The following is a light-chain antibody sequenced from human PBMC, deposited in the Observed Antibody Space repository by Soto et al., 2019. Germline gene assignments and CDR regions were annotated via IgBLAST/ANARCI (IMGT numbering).Light chain of an antibody. CDR3: GTWDSSLSAHV. CDR1: SSNIGNNY. Sequence: QSVLTQPPSVSAAPGQKVTISCSGSSSNIGNNYVSWYQQLPGTAPKPLIYDNNKRPSGIPDRFSGSKSGTSATLGITGLQTGDEADYYCGTWDSSLSAHVFGTGTKVTVL. V-gene: IGLV1-51*01. J-gene: IGLJ1*01. CDR2: DNN.